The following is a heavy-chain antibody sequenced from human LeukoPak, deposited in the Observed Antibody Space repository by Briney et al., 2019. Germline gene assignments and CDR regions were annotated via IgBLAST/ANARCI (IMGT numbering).Heavy chain of an antibody. Sequence: GGSLRLSCAASGFTFSGYTMTWVRQAPGKGLEWVAFIRYDGSNKHYADSVKGRFTISRDNSKNTLYLQMNSLRAEDTAVYYCAKDPGGTLDYWGQGTLVTVSS. J-gene: IGHJ4*02. D-gene: IGHD1-1*01. V-gene: IGHV3-30*02. CDR1: GFTFSGYT. CDR3: AKDPGGTLDY. CDR2: IRYDGSNK.